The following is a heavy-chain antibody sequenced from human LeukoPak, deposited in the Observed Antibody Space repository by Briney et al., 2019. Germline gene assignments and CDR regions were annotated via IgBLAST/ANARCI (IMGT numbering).Heavy chain of an antibody. J-gene: IGHJ6*02. CDR2: INSDGSSA. Sequence: GGSLRLSCAASGFTFSSYWMHWVRQATGEGLVLVSRINSDGSSASYADSVKGRFTISGDNAKNTLYLQMDSLRAEDTAVYYCARWDNSLQYYYYGMDVWGQGTTVTVSS. D-gene: IGHD1-26*01. CDR1: GFTFSSYW. V-gene: IGHV3-74*01. CDR3: ARWDNSLQYYYYGMDV.